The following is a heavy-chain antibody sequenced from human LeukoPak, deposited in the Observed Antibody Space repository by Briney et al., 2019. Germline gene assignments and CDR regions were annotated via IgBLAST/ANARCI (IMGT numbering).Heavy chain of an antibody. CDR1: GGSISSGGYY. D-gene: IGHD1-14*01. J-gene: IGHJ4*02. CDR3: ARLNQGNRFDY. V-gene: IGHV4-31*11. Sequence: SQTLSLTCAVSGGSISSGGYYWSWIRQHPGKGLEWIGYIYYSGSTYSNPSLKSRVTMSVDKSKNQFSLKLSSVTAADTAVYYCARLNQGNRFDYWGQGTLVTVSS. CDR2: IYYSGST.